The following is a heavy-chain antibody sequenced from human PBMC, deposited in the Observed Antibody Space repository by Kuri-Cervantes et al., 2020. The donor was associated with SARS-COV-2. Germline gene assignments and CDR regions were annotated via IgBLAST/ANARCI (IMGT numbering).Heavy chain of an antibody. CDR3: ARDPPSPYCSGGSCRTDV. J-gene: IGHJ6*02. CDR1: GFTFSSYS. Sequence: ETLSLTCAASGFTFSSYSMNWVRQAPGKGLEWVSSISSSSSYIYYADSVKGRFTISGDNAKNSLYLQMNSLRAEDTAVYYCARDPPSPYCSGGSCRTDVWGQGTTVTVSS. V-gene: IGHV3-21*01. CDR2: ISSSSSYI. D-gene: IGHD2-15*01.